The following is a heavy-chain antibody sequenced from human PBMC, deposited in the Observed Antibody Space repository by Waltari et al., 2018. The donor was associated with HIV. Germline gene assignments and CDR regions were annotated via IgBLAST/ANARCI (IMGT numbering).Heavy chain of an antibody. CDR2: IYPGDSDT. Sequence: EVQLVQSGAEVKKPGESLKISCKGSGYSFTSYWIGWVRQMPGKGLEWMGIIYPGDSDTRYRPSFQGQVTISADKSISTAYLQWSSLKASDTAMYYCARGPYSYGWGYYFDYWGQGTLVTVSS. CDR1: GYSFTSYW. J-gene: IGHJ4*02. V-gene: IGHV5-51*03. CDR3: ARGPYSYGWGYYFDY. D-gene: IGHD5-18*01.